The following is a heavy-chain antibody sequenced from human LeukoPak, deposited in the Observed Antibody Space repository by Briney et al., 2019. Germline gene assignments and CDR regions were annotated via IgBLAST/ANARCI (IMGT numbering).Heavy chain of an antibody. CDR3: ARLYYDILTGYSYWFDP. CDR2: IYHSGST. D-gene: IGHD3-9*01. Sequence: SETLSLTCAVSGGSISSSNWWSWVRQPPGKGLEWIGEIYHSGSTNYNPSLKSRVTISVDKSKNQFSLKLSSVTAADTAVYYCARLYYDILTGYSYWFDPWGQGALVTVSS. V-gene: IGHV4-4*02. J-gene: IGHJ5*02. CDR1: GGSISSSNW.